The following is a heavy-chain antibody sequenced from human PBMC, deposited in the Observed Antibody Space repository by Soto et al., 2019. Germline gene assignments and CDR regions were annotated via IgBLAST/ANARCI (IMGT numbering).Heavy chain of an antibody. V-gene: IGHV3-30*18. D-gene: IGHD2-2*01. Sequence: QVQLVESGGGVVQPGRSLRLSCAASGFTFSSYGMHWVRQAPGKGLEWVADIPYDGSNKYYADSVKGRFTISRDNSKNTLYLQMNSLRAEDTAVYYCAKGLQVVPGDYYYYYGMDVWGQGTTVTVSS. CDR2: IPYDGSNK. J-gene: IGHJ6*02. CDR3: AKGLQVVPGDYYYYYGMDV. CDR1: GFTFSSYG.